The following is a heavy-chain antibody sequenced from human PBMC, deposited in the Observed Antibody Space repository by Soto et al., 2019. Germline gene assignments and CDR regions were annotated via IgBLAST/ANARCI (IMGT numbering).Heavy chain of an antibody. D-gene: IGHD5-18*01. J-gene: IGHJ6*02. CDR3: ARDMRIQLLLYYYYYGMDV. V-gene: IGHV3-30-3*01. Sequence: RVECRAAEVSSSSWAMHRFSQAPGKGLEWVAVISYDGSNKYYADSVKGRFTISRDNSKNTLYLQMNSLRAEDTAVYYCARDMRIQLLLYYYYYGMDVWGQGTTVTVSS. CDR2: ISYDGSNK. CDR1: EVSSSSWA.